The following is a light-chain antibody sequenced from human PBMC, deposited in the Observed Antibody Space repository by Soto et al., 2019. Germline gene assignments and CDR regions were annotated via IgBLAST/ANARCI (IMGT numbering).Light chain of an antibody. CDR1: ISDIGGYNY. V-gene: IGLV2-14*01. CDR2: EVS. Sequence: QSALTQPASVSGTPGQSITISCTGSISDIGGYNYVSRYQQFPGKAPKLIIFEVSDRPSGVSDRFSGSKSGSTASLTISGLQAEDEADYYCSSYTESDTKVFGTGTKSPS. J-gene: IGLJ1*01. CDR3: SSYTESDTKV.